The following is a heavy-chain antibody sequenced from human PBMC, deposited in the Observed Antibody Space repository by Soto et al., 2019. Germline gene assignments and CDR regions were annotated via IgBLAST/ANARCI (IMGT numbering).Heavy chain of an antibody. CDR1: GFTFSSHA. D-gene: IGHD3-22*01. Sequence: EVQLLESGGGLVQPGGSLRLSCAASGFTFSSHAMNWVRQAPGKGLEWVSGISGGGRKTYYADSVKGRFTIFRDTSKNTVYLQMNSLRAEDTALYYCAKDVSVALVVMAVGRPPMDVWGQGTTVIVTS. CDR2: ISGGGRKT. J-gene: IGHJ6*02. V-gene: IGHV3-23*01. CDR3: AKDVSVALVVMAVGRPPMDV.